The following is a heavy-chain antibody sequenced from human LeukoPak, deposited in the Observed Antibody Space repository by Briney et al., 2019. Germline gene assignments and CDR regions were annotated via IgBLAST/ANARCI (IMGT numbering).Heavy chain of an antibody. CDR1: GGSFSGYY. CDR2: INHSGST. Sequence: SETLFLTCAVYGGSFSGYYWSWIRQPPGKGLEWIGEINHSGSTNYDPSLKSRVTISVDTSKNQFSLKLSSVTAADTAVYYCARKIGRTRPTYNWFDPWGQGTLVTVSS. D-gene: IGHD2-2*01. J-gene: IGHJ5*02. V-gene: IGHV4-34*01. CDR3: ARKIGRTRPTYNWFDP.